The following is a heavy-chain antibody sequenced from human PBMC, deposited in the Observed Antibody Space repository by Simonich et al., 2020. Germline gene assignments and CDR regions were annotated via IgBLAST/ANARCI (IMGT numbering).Heavy chain of an antibody. V-gene: IGHV3-30*07. J-gene: IGHJ4*02. D-gene: IGHD6-6*01. CDR1: GITFSSYA. Sequence: GGGVVQPGRSLRLSCAASGITFSSYAMHWVRQAPGKGLYGVAVISYDGSNKYYADSVKGRFTISRDNSKNTLYLQMNSLRAEDTAVYYCARDLGSSYYFDYWGQGTLVTVSS. CDR3: ARDLGSSYYFDY. CDR2: ISYDGSNK.